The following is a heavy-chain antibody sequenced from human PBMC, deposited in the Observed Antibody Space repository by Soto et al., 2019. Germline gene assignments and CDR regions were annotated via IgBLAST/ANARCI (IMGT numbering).Heavy chain of an antibody. V-gene: IGHV3-73*01. CDR2: IRSKGDNYAT. J-gene: IGHJ4*02. CDR1: GFIFSDSP. D-gene: IGHD3-3*01. Sequence: EVQLVESGGGLVQPGGSLKLSCAASGFIFSDSPILWVRQASGKGLEWVGRIRSKGDNYATAYAASVRGRFTISRDDSKNTAYLQMNSLKIDDTAVYYCTRLVEWDQGNEYWGQGTLVTVSS. CDR3: TRLVEWDQGNEY.